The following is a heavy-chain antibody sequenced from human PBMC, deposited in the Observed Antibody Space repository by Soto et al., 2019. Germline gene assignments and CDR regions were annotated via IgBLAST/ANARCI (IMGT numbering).Heavy chain of an antibody. V-gene: IGHV3-11*06. D-gene: IGHD1-1*01. CDR2: ISSSSTFT. CDR3: ARDGSQLRRYYFDY. J-gene: IGHJ4*02. CDR1: GFNFNDYY. Sequence: GGSLRLSCAASGFNFNDYYMSWIRQAPGKGLEWISYISSSSTFTSYADSVKGRFTISRDNAQNSLYLQLNSLRAEDTAVYYCARDGSQLRRYYFDYWGQGILVTVSS.